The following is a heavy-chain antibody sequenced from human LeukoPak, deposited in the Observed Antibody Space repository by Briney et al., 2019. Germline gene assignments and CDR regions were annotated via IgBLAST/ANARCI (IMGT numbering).Heavy chain of an antibody. CDR1: GGTFSSYA. D-gene: IGHD6-25*01. J-gene: IGHJ5*02. CDR3: ARVKLAAVWFDP. Sequence: SVKVSCKASGGTFSSYAISWVRQAPGQGLEWMGGIIPIFGTANYAQKFQGRVTITTDESTSTAYMELSSLRSDDTAVYYCARVKLAAVWFDPWGQGTLVTVSS. CDR2: IIPIFGTA. V-gene: IGHV1-69*05.